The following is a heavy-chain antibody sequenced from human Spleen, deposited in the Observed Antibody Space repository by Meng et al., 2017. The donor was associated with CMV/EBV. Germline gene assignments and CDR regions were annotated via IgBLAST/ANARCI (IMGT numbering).Heavy chain of an antibody. CDR1: GFSLSRHG. V-gene: IGHV3-21*01. J-gene: IGHJ4*02. Sequence: GESLKISCAASGFSLSRHGMNWVRQAPGKGLEWVSSISTSSSYIYYADSVKGRFTTSRDNAKKSLFLEMNSLRAEDTAVYYCARSASNYVGANGGHIDNWGQGVLVTVSS. CDR2: ISTSSSYI. D-gene: IGHD4-11*01. CDR3: ARSASNYVGANGGHIDN.